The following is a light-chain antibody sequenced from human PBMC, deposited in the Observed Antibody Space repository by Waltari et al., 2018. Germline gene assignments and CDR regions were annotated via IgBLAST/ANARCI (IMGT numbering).Light chain of an antibody. Sequence: EIVLTQSPGPLSLSPGDRATLSCRASQTISSNYLAWYQQKPGQAPRLLLYGASSRATGTPDRFTVSGSATDFTLTISRLEPEDFAVYFCQQFGTAPPTFGLGTKVEIE. J-gene: IGKJ1*01. V-gene: IGKV3-20*01. CDR1: QTISSNY. CDR3: QQFGTAPPT. CDR2: GAS.